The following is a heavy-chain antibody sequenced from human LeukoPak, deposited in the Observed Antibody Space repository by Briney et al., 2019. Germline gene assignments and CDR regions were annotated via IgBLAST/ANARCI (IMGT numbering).Heavy chain of an antibody. Sequence: GGSLRLSCAASGFTFDDYGMSWVSQAPGKGLEWVSGINWNGGSTGYADSVKGRFTISRDNAKNSLYLQMNSLRAEDTALYYCAREGGAAAATRRGRGFDYWGQGTLVTVSS. J-gene: IGHJ4*02. CDR3: AREGGAAAATRRGRGFDY. D-gene: IGHD6-13*01. V-gene: IGHV3-20*04. CDR2: INWNGGST. CDR1: GFTFDDYG.